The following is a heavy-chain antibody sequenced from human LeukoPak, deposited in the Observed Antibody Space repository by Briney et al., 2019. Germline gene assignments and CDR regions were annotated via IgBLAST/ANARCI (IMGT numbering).Heavy chain of an antibody. CDR2: ISSSSSYI. CDR3: ARVPLSALRYFDWLFDY. CDR1: GFTFSSYS. Sequence: PGGSLRVSCAASGFTFSSYSMNWVRQAPGKGLEWVSSISSSSSYIYYADSVKGRFTISRDNAKNSLYLQMNSLRAEDTAVYYCARVPLSALRYFDWLFDYWGQGTLVTVSS. V-gene: IGHV3-21*01. J-gene: IGHJ4*02. D-gene: IGHD3-9*01.